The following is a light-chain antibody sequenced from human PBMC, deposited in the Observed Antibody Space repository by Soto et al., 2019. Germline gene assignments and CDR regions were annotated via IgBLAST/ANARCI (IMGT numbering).Light chain of an antibody. CDR2: DVI. CDR1: SNDVGGYAY. J-gene: IGLJ3*02. V-gene: IGLV2-18*01. CDR3: GLFTSSATWV. Sequence: QSVLTQPASVSGSPGQSITISCTGTSNDVGGYAYVSWYQLAPGTAPKLLISDVINRPSGVPDRFSGSKSGNTPSLTISGLQAEDEADYYCGLFTSSATWVFGGGTKLTVL.